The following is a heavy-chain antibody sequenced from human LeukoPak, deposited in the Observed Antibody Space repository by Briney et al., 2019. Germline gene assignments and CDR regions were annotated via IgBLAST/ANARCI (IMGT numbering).Heavy chain of an antibody. J-gene: IGHJ6*02. CDR2: ISSSSSYI. CDR3: ARGTVVVPAAIPIKEEKDYYYYYGMDV. CDR1: GFTFSSYS. D-gene: IGHD2-2*01. V-gene: IGHV3-21*01. Sequence: GGSLRLSCAASGFTFSSYSMNWVRQAPGKGLEWVSSISSSSSYIYYADSVKGRFTISRDNAKNSLYLQMNSLRAEDTAVYYCARGTVVVPAAIPIKEEKDYYYYYGMDVWGQGTTVTVPS.